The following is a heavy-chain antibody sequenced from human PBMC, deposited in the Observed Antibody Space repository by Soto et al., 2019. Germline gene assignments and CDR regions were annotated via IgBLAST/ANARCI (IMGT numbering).Heavy chain of an antibody. J-gene: IGHJ4*02. Sequence: QVQLVQSGAEVKKPGASVKVSCRASGYTFTNYGITWVRQAPGQGLEWMGWISTYNGNTNYAQKLQGRVTMTTDTSTNTAYMELRSLRSDDTAVYYCSRFCGGGGSRYAAFDCWGQGTLVTVSS. CDR2: ISTYNGNT. CDR3: SRFCGGGGSRYAAFDC. D-gene: IGHD2-15*01. CDR1: GYTFTNYG. V-gene: IGHV1-18*04.